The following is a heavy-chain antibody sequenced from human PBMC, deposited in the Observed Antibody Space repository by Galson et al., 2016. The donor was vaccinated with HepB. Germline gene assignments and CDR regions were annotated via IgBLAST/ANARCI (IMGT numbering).Heavy chain of an antibody. CDR2: IYSGGKT. CDR1: GFIVSDNY. J-gene: IGHJ4*02. CDR3: ARVRCISPTCHDFDC. Sequence: SLRLSCAGSGFIVSDNYMSWVRQAPGKGLEWVSVIYSGGKTYFADSVKGRFSISRDNAKNTLFLHMNSLRAEDTAVYYCARVRCISPTCHDFDCWGQGTLVTFSS. D-gene: IGHD2-2*01. V-gene: IGHV3-53*01.